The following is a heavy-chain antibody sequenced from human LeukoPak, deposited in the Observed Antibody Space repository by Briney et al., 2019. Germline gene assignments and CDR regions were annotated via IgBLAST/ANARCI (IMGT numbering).Heavy chain of an antibody. D-gene: IGHD3-10*01. V-gene: IGHV4-34*01. CDR2: INHSGST. CDR3: ATDYYGSGSDDY. J-gene: IGHJ4*02. Sequence: PSETLSLTCAVYGGSFSGYYWGWIRQPPGKGLEWIGEINHSGSTNYNPSLKSRVTISVDTSKNQFSLKLGSVTAADTAVYYCATDYYGSGSDDYWGQGTLVTVSS. CDR1: GGSFSGYY.